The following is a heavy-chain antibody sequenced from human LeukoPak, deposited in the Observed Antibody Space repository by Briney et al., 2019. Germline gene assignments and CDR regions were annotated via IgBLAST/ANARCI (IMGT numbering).Heavy chain of an antibody. J-gene: IGHJ4*02. CDR3: ARADGYNLEYYFDY. CDR2: IHYSGST. Sequence: SETLSLTCAVSGGSISSYYWSWIRQPPGRGLEWIGSIHYSGSTSYNSSLKSRVTISVDTSKNQFSLKLSSVTPADTAVYYCARADGYNLEYYFDYWGQGTLVTVSS. D-gene: IGHD5-24*01. V-gene: IGHV4-59*01. CDR1: GGSISSYY.